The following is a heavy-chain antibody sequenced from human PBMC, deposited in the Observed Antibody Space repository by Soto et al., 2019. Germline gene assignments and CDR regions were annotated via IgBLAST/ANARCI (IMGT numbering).Heavy chain of an antibody. CDR1: GLTFSGYA. Sequence: EVQLLESGGGLVQPGGSLRLSCEASGLTFSGYAVSWVRQAPGKGLEWVSGISASGGTTFYGDSVKGRFTVSRDSSKNTLYLQMNRLRAEDPALYYCARHYGDYYYYYGMEVWGQGTTVAVS. J-gene: IGHJ6*02. V-gene: IGHV3-23*01. CDR2: ISASGGTT. CDR3: ARHYGDYYYYYGMEV. D-gene: IGHD4-17*01.